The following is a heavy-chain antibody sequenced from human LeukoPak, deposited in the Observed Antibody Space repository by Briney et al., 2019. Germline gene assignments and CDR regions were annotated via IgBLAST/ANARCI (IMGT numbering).Heavy chain of an antibody. CDR3: AREREDCSGGSCYFKGDAFDI. Sequence: SSETLSLTCAVYGGSFSGYYWSWIRQPPEKGLEWIGEINHSGSTNYNPSLKSRVTISVDTSKDQFSLKLSSVTAADTAVYYCAREREDCSGGSCYFKGDAFDIWGQGTMVTVSS. CDR2: INHSGST. J-gene: IGHJ3*02. V-gene: IGHV4-34*01. D-gene: IGHD2-15*01. CDR1: GGSFSGYY.